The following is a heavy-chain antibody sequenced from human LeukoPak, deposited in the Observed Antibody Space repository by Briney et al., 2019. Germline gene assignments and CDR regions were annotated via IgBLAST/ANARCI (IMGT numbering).Heavy chain of an antibody. J-gene: IGHJ4*02. CDR2: INPNSGGT. D-gene: IGHD6-19*01. Sequence: ASVKVSCKASGYTFTDYCMHWVRQAPGQGLEWMGWINPNSGGTNYAQKFQGRVTMTRDTSINTAYMDLSSLRSDDTAVYSCARGIEVTGIGEDSDYWGQGTLVTVSS. V-gene: IGHV1-2*02. CDR3: ARGIEVTGIGEDSDY. CDR1: GYTFTDYC.